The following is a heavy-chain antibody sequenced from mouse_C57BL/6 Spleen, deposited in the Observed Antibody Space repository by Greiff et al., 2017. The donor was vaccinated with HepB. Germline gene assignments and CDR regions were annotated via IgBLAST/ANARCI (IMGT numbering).Heavy chain of an antibody. CDR2: ISSGSSTI. D-gene: IGHD4-1*02. CDR1: GFTFSDYG. V-gene: IGHV5-17*01. Sequence: DVKLVESGGGLVKPGGSLKLSCAASGFTFSDYGMHWVRQAPEKGLEWVAYISSGSSTIYYADTVKGRFTISRDNAKNTLFLQMTSLRSEDTAMYYCARNNWDDAMDYWGQGTSVTVSS. J-gene: IGHJ4*01. CDR3: ARNNWDDAMDY.